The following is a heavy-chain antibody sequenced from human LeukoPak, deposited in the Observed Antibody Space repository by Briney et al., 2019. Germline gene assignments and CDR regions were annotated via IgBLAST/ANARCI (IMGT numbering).Heavy chain of an antibody. J-gene: IGHJ3*02. CDR1: GYNFITYG. Sequence: ASVKVSCKASGYNFITYGISWVRQAPGQGLEWMGGIIPIFGTANYAQKFQGRVTITADESTSTAYMELSSLRSEDTAVYYCARDGQGSYAFDIWGQGTMVTVSS. V-gene: IGHV1-69*01. CDR2: IIPIFGTA. CDR3: ARDGQGSYAFDI. D-gene: IGHD3-16*02.